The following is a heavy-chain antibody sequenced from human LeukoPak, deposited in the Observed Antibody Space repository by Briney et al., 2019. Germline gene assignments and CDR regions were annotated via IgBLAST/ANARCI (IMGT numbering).Heavy chain of an antibody. Sequence: GGSLRLSCAASGFTFSSYWMHWVRQAPGKGLEWVAFIRYDGSNKYYADSVKGRFTISRDNSKNTLYLQMNSLRAEDTAVYYCAKDPAEYSSSGAAFDIWGQGTMVTVSS. D-gene: IGHD6-6*01. V-gene: IGHV3-30*02. CDR3: AKDPAEYSSSGAAFDI. CDR2: IRYDGSNK. J-gene: IGHJ3*02. CDR1: GFTFSSYW.